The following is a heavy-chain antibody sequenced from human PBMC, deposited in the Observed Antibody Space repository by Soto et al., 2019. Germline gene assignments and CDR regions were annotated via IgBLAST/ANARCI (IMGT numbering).Heavy chain of an antibody. CDR1: GFTFSSYA. CDR2: IGGGGVNT. CDR3: ARDQGGTMVRGVYYYYGMDV. D-gene: IGHD3-10*01. V-gene: IGHV3-23*01. J-gene: IGHJ6*02. Sequence: EVQLLESGGGLVQPGGSLRLSCAASGFTFSSYAMSWVRQAPGKGLEWVSIIGGGGVNTYYADSVKGRFTISRDNSINALYLQMSSLRAGDTAVYYCARDQGGTMVRGVYYYYGMDVWGQGTTVTVSS.